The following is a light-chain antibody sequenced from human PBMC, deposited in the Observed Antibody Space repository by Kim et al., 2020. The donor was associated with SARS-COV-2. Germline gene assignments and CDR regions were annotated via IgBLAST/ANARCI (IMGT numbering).Light chain of an antibody. CDR2: EDS. V-gene: IGLV3-10*01. Sequence: PVQTARITCSGDALPKKYAYWDQQKSGQAPVLVIYEDSKRPSGIPERFSGSSSGTMATLTISGAQVEDEADYYCYSTDSSGNHRVFGGGTQLTVL. CDR1: ALPKKY. J-gene: IGLJ2*01. CDR3: YSTDSSGNHRV.